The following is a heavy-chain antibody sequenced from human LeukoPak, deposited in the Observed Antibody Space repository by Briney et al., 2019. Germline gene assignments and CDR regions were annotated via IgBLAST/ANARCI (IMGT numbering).Heavy chain of an antibody. CDR2: IRSETDGGTT. J-gene: IGHJ4*02. V-gene: IGHV3-15*01. Sequence: KSGGSLRLSCAASGFTFRDAGMSWVRQAPGKGLEWVGRIRSETDGGTTDYAAPVKGRSTISRDDSKNTVYLQMSSLKTEDTAVYFCAHRNTAMVRVDYWGQGTLVTVSS. CDR1: GFTFRDAG. CDR3: AHRNTAMVRVDY. D-gene: IGHD5-18*01.